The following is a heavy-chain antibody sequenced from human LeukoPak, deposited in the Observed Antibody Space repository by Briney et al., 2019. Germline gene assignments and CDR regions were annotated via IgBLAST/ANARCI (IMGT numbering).Heavy chain of an antibody. Sequence: SETLSLTCTVSGGSISSYHWSWIRQPPGKGLEWIGYIYYTGATNYNPSLKSRVTMSVGTSKNQFSLQLSSVTAADTAVYYCARGRGSGNSYPPFDYWGQGTLVAVSS. J-gene: IGHJ4*02. CDR1: GGSISSYH. CDR3: ARGRGSGNSYPPFDY. V-gene: IGHV4-59*01. CDR2: IYYTGAT. D-gene: IGHD3-10*01.